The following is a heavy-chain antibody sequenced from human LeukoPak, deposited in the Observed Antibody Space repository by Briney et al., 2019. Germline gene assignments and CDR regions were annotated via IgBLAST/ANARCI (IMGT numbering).Heavy chain of an antibody. CDR1: GFTFSGSA. CDR2: ISGSGGST. J-gene: IGHJ6*02. Sequence: PGGSLRLSCAASGFTFSGSAIHWVRQAPGKGLEWVSAISGSGGSTYYADSVKGRFTISRDNSKNTLYLQMNSLRAEDTAVYYCAKAGGGYDLYYYYYYGMDVWGQGTTVTVSS. CDR3: AKAGGGYDLYYYYYYGMDV. D-gene: IGHD5-12*01. V-gene: IGHV3-23*01.